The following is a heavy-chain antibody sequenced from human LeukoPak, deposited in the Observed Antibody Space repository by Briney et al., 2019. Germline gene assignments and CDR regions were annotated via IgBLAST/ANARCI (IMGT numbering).Heavy chain of an antibody. CDR3: ARDYYGLGSYDY. J-gene: IGHJ4*02. V-gene: IGHV4-4*07. Sequence: SETLSLTCTVSGGSISSYYWSWSWQPAGKGLEWIGRIDTSGSTNYNPSLKSRVTISVDKSKNQFSLKLSSVTAADTAVYYCARDYYGLGSYDYWGQGTLVTVSS. CDR2: IDTSGST. CDR1: GGSISSYY. D-gene: IGHD3-10*01.